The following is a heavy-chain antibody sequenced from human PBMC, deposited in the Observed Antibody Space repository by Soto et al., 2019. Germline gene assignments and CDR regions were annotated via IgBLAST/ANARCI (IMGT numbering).Heavy chain of an antibody. CDR2: INPNSGGT. D-gene: IGHD6-13*01. Sequence: ASVKVSCKATGYTFTGYYMHWVRQAPGQGLEWMGWINPNSGGTNYAQKFQGWVTMTRDTSISTAYMELSRLRSDDTAVYYCARAGIAAAEFDYWGQGTLVTVSS. V-gene: IGHV1-2*04. CDR1: GYTFTGYY. CDR3: ARAGIAAAEFDY. J-gene: IGHJ4*02.